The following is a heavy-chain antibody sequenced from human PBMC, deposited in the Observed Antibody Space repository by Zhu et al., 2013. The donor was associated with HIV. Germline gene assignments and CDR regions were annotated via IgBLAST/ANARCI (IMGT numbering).Heavy chain of an antibody. CDR1: GYTFTSYD. D-gene: IGHD2-2*01. CDR3: ARGYCSSTSCYLREYYYYGMDV. V-gene: IGHV1-8*01. J-gene: IGHJ6*02. CDR2: MNPNSGNT. Sequence: QVQLVQSGAEVKKPGASVKVSCKASGYTFTSYDINWVRQATGQGLEWMGWMNPNSGNTGYAQKFQGRVTMTRNTSISTAYMELSSLRSEDTAVYYCARGYCSSTSCYLREYYYYGMDVWGQGTTVTVSS.